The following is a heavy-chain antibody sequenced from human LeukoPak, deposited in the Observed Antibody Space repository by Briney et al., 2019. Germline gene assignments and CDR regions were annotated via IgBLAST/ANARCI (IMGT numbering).Heavy chain of an antibody. CDR2: ISAIDGRV. V-gene: IGHV3-23*01. J-gene: IGHJ4*02. Sequence: GGSLRLSCVGSGFTFSRYAMTWVRQSPGKGLEWVSSISAIDGRVHYADSVKGRFTISRDNYRNTHYLQMNSLRVEDTALYYCARYGDSEYCDYWGQGALVTVSS. CDR3: ARYGDSEYCDY. D-gene: IGHD2-21*02. CDR1: GFTFSRYA.